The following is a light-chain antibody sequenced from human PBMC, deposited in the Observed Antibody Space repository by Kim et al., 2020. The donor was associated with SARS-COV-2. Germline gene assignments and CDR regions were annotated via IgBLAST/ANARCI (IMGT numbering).Light chain of an antibody. Sequence: SITISCTGSSSDVGGYNYGSWYQQHPGKAPKVMIYDVRDRPSGVSDRFSGSKSGNTASLTISGLQAEDEADYYCSSYTSSSTNYVFGTGTKVTVL. CDR2: DVR. CDR1: SSDVGGYNY. CDR3: SSYTSSSTNYV. J-gene: IGLJ1*01. V-gene: IGLV2-14*04.